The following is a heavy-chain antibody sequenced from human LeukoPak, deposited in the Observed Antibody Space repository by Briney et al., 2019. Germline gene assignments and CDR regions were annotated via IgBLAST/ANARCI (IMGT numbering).Heavy chain of an antibody. J-gene: IGHJ4*02. CDR3: ARDSERCSGGSCYSGVDWDY. V-gene: IGHV1-18*01. D-gene: IGHD2-15*01. Sequence: ASVKVSCKASGYTFTGYGISWVRQAPGQGLEWMGWISAYNGNTNYAQKLQGRVTMTTDTSTSTAYMELRSLRSDDTAVYYCARDSERCSGGSCYSGVDWDYWGQGTLVTVSS. CDR1: GYTFTGYG. CDR2: ISAYNGNT.